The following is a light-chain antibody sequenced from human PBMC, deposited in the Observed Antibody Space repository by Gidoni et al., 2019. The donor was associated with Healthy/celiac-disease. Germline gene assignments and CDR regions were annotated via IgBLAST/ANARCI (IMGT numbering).Light chain of an antibody. V-gene: IGKV3-11*01. CDR1: QSVSSY. CDR3: QQRSNWPWT. J-gene: IGKJ1*01. Sequence: EIVWTQYPATLSLSPGERATLSCRASQSVSSYLAWYQQKPGQAPRLLIYDASNSTTGIPATFSVSGSGADFPLTIRILEPEDFAVYCCQQRSNWPWTFGQGTKVEIK. CDR2: DAS.